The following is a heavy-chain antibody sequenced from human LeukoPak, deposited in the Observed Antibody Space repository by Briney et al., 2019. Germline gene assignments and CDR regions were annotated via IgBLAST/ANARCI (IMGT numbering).Heavy chain of an antibody. CDR3: ARGPSVAAHLDY. Sequence: SGTLSLTCAVSGGSISSNNWWSWVRQPPGKGLEWIGEIYHHGATNYNPSLKSRVTLSVDKSKNQFSLELSSVTAADTAVYYCARGPSVAAHLDYRGQGTLVAVSS. CDR1: GGSISSNNW. V-gene: IGHV4-4*02. CDR2: IYHHGAT. D-gene: IGHD5-12*01. J-gene: IGHJ4*02.